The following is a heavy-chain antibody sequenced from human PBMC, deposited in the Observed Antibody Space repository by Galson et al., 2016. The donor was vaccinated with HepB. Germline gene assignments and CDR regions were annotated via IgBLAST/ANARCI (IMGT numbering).Heavy chain of an antibody. J-gene: IGHJ4*02. CDR3: AKSDCSSTGCFPDY. CDR2: ISWNSDSI. CDR1: GFTFGHYA. Sequence: SPRLSCAASGFTFGHYAMHWVRQAPGKGLEWVSGISWNSDSIGYADSVKGRFTISRDNAKNSLYLQMNSLRAEDTALYYCAKSDCSSTGCFPDYWGQGTLVTVSS. D-gene: IGHD2-2*01. V-gene: IGHV3-9*01.